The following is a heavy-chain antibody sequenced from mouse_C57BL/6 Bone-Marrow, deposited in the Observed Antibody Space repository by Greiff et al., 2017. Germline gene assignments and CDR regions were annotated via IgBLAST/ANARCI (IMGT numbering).Heavy chain of an antibody. V-gene: IGHV5-4*01. Sequence: EVQVVESGGGLVKPGGSLKLSCAASGFTFSNYAMSWVRQTPEKRLEWVATISDGGSYTYYPDNVQGRFTISRDNAKNNLYLQMSHLNSEATAMYYCARDIYYDYGGGWFAYWGQGTLVTVSA. D-gene: IGHD2-4*01. J-gene: IGHJ3*01. CDR2: ISDGGSYT. CDR3: ARDIYYDYGGGWFAY. CDR1: GFTFSNYA.